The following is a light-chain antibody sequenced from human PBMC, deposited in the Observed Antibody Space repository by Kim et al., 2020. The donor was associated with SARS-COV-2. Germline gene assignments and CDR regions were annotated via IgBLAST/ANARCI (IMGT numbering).Light chain of an antibody. J-gene: IGKJ2*03. V-gene: IGKV1-39*01. Sequence: ASVGDRVTITCRASQSISGYLNWYQQKPGKAPKLLIYAASSLQSGVPSRFSGSGSGTDFTLTISSLQPEDFATYYCQQSYSTPRDSFGQGTKLEI. CDR1: QSISGY. CDR3: QQSYSTPRDS. CDR2: AAS.